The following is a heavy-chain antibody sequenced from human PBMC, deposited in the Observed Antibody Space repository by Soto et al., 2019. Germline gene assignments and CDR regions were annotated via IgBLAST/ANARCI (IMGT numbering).Heavy chain of an antibody. CDR2: IIPLLGAA. Sequence: QVQLVQSGAEVKKPGSSVKVSCKTSGGTFSSDTINWVRRAPGQGLEWMGRIIPLLGAANYAQKFQGRVTITADKSTNTVYVEVTSLRSEDTAVYYCAGYASGTRYNAEDYWGQGTLVTVSS. D-gene: IGHD3-10*01. J-gene: IGHJ4*02. V-gene: IGHV1-69*08. CDR1: GGTFSSDT. CDR3: AGYASGTRYNAEDY.